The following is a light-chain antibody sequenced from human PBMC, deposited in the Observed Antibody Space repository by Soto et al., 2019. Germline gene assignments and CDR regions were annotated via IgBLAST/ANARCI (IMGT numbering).Light chain of an antibody. CDR2: GNS. CDR1: SSNIGAGYD. Sequence: QSVLTQPPSVSGAPGQRVTISCTGSSSNIGAGYDVHWYQQLPGTAPKLLIYGNSNRPSGVPDRFSGSKSGTSASLAIAGLQAEDEADYYCQSFGSPNYVFGTGTKLTVL. CDR3: QSFGSPNYV. V-gene: IGLV1-40*01. J-gene: IGLJ1*01.